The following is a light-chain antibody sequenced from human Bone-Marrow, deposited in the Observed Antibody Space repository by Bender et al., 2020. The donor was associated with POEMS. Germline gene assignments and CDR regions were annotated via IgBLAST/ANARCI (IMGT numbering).Light chain of an antibody. Sequence: QSVLTQPASVSGSPGQTITISCTGTSSDIGRYNFVSWYQQYPDKAPKLIIYDVTKRPSGISNRFSASKSGNTASLTISGLQGEDEADYYCFSCTSDGTAVFGGGTNLTVL. J-gene: IGLJ7*01. CDR2: DVT. CDR3: FSCTSDGTAV. V-gene: IGLV2-14*03. CDR1: SSDIGRYNF.